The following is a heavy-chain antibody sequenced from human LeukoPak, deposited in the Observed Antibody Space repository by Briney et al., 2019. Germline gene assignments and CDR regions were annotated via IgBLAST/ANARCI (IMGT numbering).Heavy chain of an antibody. CDR3: ARAITMIVDAFDI. CDR2: IYYSGST. V-gene: IGHV4-39*01. D-gene: IGHD3-22*01. Sequence: SETLSLTCTVSGGSIRSSYYYWGWIRQPPGKGLEWIGSIYYSGSTYYNPSLKSRVTISVDTSKNQFSLKLSSVTAADTAVYYCARAITMIVDAFDIWGQGTMVTVSS. CDR1: GGSIRSSYYY. J-gene: IGHJ3*02.